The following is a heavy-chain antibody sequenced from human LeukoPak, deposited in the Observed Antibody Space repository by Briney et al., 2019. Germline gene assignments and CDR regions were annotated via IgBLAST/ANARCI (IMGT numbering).Heavy chain of an antibody. CDR1: RFSFSSYW. D-gene: IGHD3-22*01. J-gene: IGHJ4*02. CDR2: IKQDGGEK. CDR3: ARDVGYDSSGSYPYYFDY. Sequence: GGSLRLSCAASRFSFSSYWMAWVRQAPGKGLEWVANIKQDGGEKHYVDSVQGRFTISRDNAKSSLYLQMNSLRAEDTAVYYCARDVGYDSSGSYPYYFDYWGLGTLVTVSS. V-gene: IGHV3-7*05.